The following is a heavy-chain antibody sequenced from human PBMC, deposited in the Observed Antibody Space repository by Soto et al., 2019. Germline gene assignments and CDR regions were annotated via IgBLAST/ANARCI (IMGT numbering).Heavy chain of an antibody. CDR1: GFTFSDHY. J-gene: IGHJ3*02. CDR2: IRNKASGYTT. CDR3: ARGLSMIGDAFDI. V-gene: IGHV3-72*01. D-gene: IGHD3-22*01. Sequence: QPGGSLRLSCAASGFTFSDHYMDWVRQAPGKGLEWFGRIRNKASGYTTEYAASVKGRFTISRDDSENSLYLQMNGLKTEDTAVYYCARGLSMIGDAFDIWGQGTMVTVSS.